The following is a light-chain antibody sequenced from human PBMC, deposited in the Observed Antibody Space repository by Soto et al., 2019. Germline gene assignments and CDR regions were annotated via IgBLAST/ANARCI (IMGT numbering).Light chain of an antibody. CDR2: KAS. CDR3: QHYNSYSEA. Sequence: DIQMTQSPSSLSASVGYRVTITCRASQGIRNDLGWYQQKPGKAPKLLIYKASTLKSGVPSRFSGSGSGTEFTHTISSLQPDDFAAYYCQHYNSYSEAFGQGTKVDIK. V-gene: IGKV1-5*03. CDR1: QGIRND. J-gene: IGKJ1*01.